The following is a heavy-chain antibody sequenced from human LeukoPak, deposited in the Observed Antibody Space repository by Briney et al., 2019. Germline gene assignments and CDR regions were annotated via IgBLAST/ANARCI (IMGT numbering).Heavy chain of an antibody. CDR3: ATVPVAAPSFWFDP. V-gene: IGHV1-24*01. D-gene: IGHD2-15*01. CDR2: FDPEDGET. Sequence: ASVKVSCKVSGYTLTELSMHWVRQAPGKGLEWMGGFDPEDGETIYAQKFQGRVTMTEDTSTDTAYMELSSLRSEDTAVYYCATVPVAAPSFWFDPWGQGTLVTVSS. J-gene: IGHJ5*02. CDR1: GYTLTELS.